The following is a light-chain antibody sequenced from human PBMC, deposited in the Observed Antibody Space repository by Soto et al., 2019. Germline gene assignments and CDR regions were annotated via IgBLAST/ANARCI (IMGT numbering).Light chain of an antibody. Sequence: DIVLTQSPATLSLSPGERATLSCRASQSVSSYLAWYQQKPCQAHRLLIYDASNKATGIPARFSGSGSGTDFTLTISSREPADFAVYYCQQRSNWPSPFTFGPGTKVDIK. CDR3: QQRSNWPSPFT. CDR2: DAS. CDR1: QSVSSY. J-gene: IGKJ3*01. V-gene: IGKV3-11*01.